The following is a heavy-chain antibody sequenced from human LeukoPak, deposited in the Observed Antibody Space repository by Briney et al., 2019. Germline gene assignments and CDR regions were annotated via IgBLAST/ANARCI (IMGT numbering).Heavy chain of an antibody. D-gene: IGHD3-3*01. J-gene: IGHJ4*02. CDR3: AKDPNPFYDFWSGYK. CDR2: IGGRDDRT. V-gene: IGHV3-23*01. Sequence: GGSLRLSCAASGFTFAGLTMTWLRQAPGKGLEWVSIIGGRDDRTYYADSVEGRFTISRDNSKNILYLQMSSLRAEDTAVYYCAKDPNPFYDFWSGYKWGQGTLVTVSS. CDR1: GFTFAGLT.